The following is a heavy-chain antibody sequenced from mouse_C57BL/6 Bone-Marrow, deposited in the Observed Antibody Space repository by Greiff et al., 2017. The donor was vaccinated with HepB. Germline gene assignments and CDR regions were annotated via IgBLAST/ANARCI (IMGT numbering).Heavy chain of an antibody. CDR1: GFNIKDDY. J-gene: IGHJ3*01. CDR3: SHRARQLRLRSAWFAY. CDR2: IDPENGDT. Sequence: EVQLQQSGAELVRPGASVKLSCTASGFNIKDDYMHWVKQRPEQGLEWIGWIDPENGDTEYASKFQGKATITADTSSNTAYLQLSSLTSEDTAVYYCSHRARQLRLRSAWFAYWGQGTLVTVSA. D-gene: IGHD3-2*02. V-gene: IGHV14-4*01.